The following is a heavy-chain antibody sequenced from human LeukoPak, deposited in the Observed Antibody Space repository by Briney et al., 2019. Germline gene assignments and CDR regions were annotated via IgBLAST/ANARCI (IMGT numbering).Heavy chain of an antibody. Sequence: SETLSLTCTVSGGSISSDNYQWSWIRQPPGKGLEWIGYINYSGSTYYNPSLKSRVTISVDTSKNQFSLKLSSVTAADTAVYYCARDHLGATTEWGQGTLVTVSS. CDR1: GGSISSDNYQ. V-gene: IGHV4-30-4*01. D-gene: IGHD1-26*01. J-gene: IGHJ4*02. CDR2: INYSGST. CDR3: ARDHLGATTE.